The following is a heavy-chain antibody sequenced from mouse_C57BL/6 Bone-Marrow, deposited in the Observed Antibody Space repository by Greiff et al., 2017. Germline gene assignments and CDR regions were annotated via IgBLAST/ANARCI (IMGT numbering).Heavy chain of an antibody. CDR2: INPNNGGT. D-gene: IGHD4-1*01. CDR1: GYTFTDYY. V-gene: IGHV1-26*01. Sequence: EVQLVESGPELVKPGASVKISCKASGYTFTDYYMNWVKQSHGKSLEWIGDINPNNGGTSYNQKFKGKATLTVDKSSSTAYMELRSLTSEDSAVYYCARTGWDDYFDYWGQGTTLTVSS. CDR3: ARTGWDDYFDY. J-gene: IGHJ2*01.